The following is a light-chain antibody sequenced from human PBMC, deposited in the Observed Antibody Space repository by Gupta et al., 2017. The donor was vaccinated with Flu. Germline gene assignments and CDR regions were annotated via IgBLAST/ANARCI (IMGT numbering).Light chain of an antibody. J-gene: IGKJ4*01. CDR2: DAS. Sequence: DIVLTQSPATLSLSPGERATLSCRASQSVGSYLAWYQQKPGQAPRLLIYDASNRATGIPARCSGRGSGTDFTLTISSLEPEDFAVYYCQQRSNWPLTFGGGTKVEIK. V-gene: IGKV3-11*01. CDR3: QQRSNWPLT. CDR1: QSVGSY.